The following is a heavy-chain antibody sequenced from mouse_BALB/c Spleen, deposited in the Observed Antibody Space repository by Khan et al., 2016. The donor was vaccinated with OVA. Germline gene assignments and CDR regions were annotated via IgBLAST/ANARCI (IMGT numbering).Heavy chain of an antibody. V-gene: IGHV3-2*02. Sequence: EVQLQESGPGLVKPSQSLSLTCTVTGYSITSDYAWNWIRQFPGNKLEWMGYISSTGSTSYNPSLKSRISITRDTSKNQFFLQLKSVTTEDTATXYGAGSLSYSNGYALDFWVQGTSFTVSS. CDR1: GYSITSDYA. D-gene: IGHD2-5*01. CDR2: ISSTGST. J-gene: IGHJ4*01. CDR3: AGSLSYSNGYALDF.